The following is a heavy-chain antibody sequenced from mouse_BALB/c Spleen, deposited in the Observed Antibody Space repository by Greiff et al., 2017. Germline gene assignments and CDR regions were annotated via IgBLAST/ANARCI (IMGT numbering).Heavy chain of an antibody. V-gene: IGHV1S127*01. Sequence: VQLQQPGAELVKPGASVKMSCTASGYTFTSYWMHWVKQRPGHGLEWIGVIDPSDSYTSYNQKFKGKATLTVDTSSSTAYMQLSSLTSEDSAVYYCTPDYYGSSLDYWGQGTTLTVSA. CDR1: GYTFTSYW. CDR2: IDPSDSYT. J-gene: IGHJ2*01. CDR3: TPDYYGSSLDY. D-gene: IGHD1-1*01.